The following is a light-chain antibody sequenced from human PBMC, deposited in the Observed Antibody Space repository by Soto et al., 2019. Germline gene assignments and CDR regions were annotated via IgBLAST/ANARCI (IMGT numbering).Light chain of an antibody. CDR3: SSYGGNSNYV. CDR2: EVT. V-gene: IGLV2-8*01. Sequence: QSALTQPPSASGSPGQSVTISCTGTSSDVGLYDYVSWYQQHPGKVPKLLIYEVTQRPSGVPDRFSGSKSGNTASLTVSGLQAEDEADYYCSSYGGNSNYVFGHGTEVAVL. CDR1: SSDVGLYDY. J-gene: IGLJ1*01.